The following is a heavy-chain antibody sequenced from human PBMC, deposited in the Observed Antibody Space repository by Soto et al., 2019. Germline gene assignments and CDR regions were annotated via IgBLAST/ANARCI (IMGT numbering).Heavy chain of an antibody. V-gene: IGHV3-48*02. CDR1: RFTFRDSG. Sequence: LRICSASCRFTFRDSGVNLVRKATGRGLEWVAYISSTSRNIYNADSVKGRFTISRDNAKNSLYLQMNSLRDEDTAVYYCERAALYGYDYWGQGTLVSVSS. CDR3: ERAALYGYDY. D-gene: IGHD4-17*01. J-gene: IGHJ4*02. CDR2: ISSTSRNI.